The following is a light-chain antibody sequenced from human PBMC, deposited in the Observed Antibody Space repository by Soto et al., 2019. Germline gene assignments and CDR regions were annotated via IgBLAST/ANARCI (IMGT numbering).Light chain of an antibody. J-gene: IGKJ2*01. CDR2: KAS. CDR1: QSIGNW. Sequence: DIQMTQSPSTLSASEGDRVTITCRASQSIGNWLAWYQQKTGKAPKLLIYKASILQSGVPARFSGSGSGTEFTLTISSLQPDDFAPYYCQQYDSYPYTFGQGTKLEIK. CDR3: QQYDSYPYT. V-gene: IGKV1-5*03.